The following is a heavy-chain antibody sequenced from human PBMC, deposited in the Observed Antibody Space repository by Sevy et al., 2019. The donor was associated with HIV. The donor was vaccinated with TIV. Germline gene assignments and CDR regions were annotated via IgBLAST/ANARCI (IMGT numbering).Heavy chain of an antibody. J-gene: IGHJ4*02. V-gene: IGHV3-30-3*01. Sequence: GGSLRLSCAASGFTFSSYAMHWVRQAPGKGLEWVAVISYDGSNKNYADSVKGRFTISRDNSKNTLYLQMNSLRAEDTAVYYCARSYGSGSLPFLDYWGQGTLVTVSS. CDR2: ISYDGSNK. CDR3: ARSYGSGSLPFLDY. CDR1: GFTFSSYA. D-gene: IGHD3-10*01.